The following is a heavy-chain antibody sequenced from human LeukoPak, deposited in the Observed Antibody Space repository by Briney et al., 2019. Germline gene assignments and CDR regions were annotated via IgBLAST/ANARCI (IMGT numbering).Heavy chain of an antibody. V-gene: IGHV1-46*01. D-gene: IGHD3-22*01. J-gene: IGHJ4*02. Sequence: ASVKVSCKASGYTFTSYYMHWVRQAPGQGLEWMGIINPSGGSTSYAQKFQGRVTMTRDTSTSTVYMELSSLRSEDTAVYYCARRLAGYYYDSSGRIDYWGQGTLVTVSS. CDR3: ARRLAGYYYDSSGRIDY. CDR1: GYTFTSYY. CDR2: INPSGGST.